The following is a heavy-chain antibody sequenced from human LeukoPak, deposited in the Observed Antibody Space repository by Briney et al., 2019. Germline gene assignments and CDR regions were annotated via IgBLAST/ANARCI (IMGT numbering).Heavy chain of an antibody. CDR3: ARVGDNTAFDY. J-gene: IGHJ4*02. Sequence: SGGSLRLSCAASGFTFSTYALHCARQVPGKGLEYVSAISSIGGTTYYANSVKGRFTISRDNSKNTLYLQMGSLKPEDTAVYYCARVGDNTAFDYWGQGTLVTVSS. D-gene: IGHD2-21*01. CDR1: GFTFSTYA. V-gene: IGHV3-64*01. CDR2: ISSIGGTT.